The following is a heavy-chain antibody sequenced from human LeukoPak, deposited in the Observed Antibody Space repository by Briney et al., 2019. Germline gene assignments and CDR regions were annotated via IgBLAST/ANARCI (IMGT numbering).Heavy chain of an antibody. Sequence: ASVKVSCKASGYTFTSYAMHWVRQAPGQRLEWMGWINAGNGNTKYSQKFQGRVTITRDTSASTAYMALSSLRSEDTAVYYCARSTNYYDSSGYYYYYYGMDVWGQGTTVTVSS. J-gene: IGHJ6*02. CDR3: ARSTNYYDSSGYYYYYYGMDV. CDR2: INAGNGNT. D-gene: IGHD3-22*01. CDR1: GYTFTSYA. V-gene: IGHV1-3*01.